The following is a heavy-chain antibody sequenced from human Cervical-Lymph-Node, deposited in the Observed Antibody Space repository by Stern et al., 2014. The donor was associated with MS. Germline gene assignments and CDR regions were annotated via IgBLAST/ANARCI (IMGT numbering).Heavy chain of an antibody. CDR1: GFTFSSYS. J-gene: IGHJ4*02. CDR3: ARGHGGNGRYYFDY. Sequence: EVQLVESGGGLVKPGGSLRLSCAASGFTFSSYSMNLVRQAPGQGLERVAPSSSGDSYVYYADSLRRRFTNASDNAKNSLNLQMNSLGAEDTAVYYCARGHGGNGRYYFDYWGQGTLVTVSS. V-gene: IGHV3-21*01. D-gene: IGHD4-23*01. CDR2: SSSGDSYV.